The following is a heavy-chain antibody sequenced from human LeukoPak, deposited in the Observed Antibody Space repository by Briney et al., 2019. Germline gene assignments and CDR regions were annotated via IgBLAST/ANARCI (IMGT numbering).Heavy chain of an antibody. CDR2: IGIDSGNT. CDR1: GFPFNEYS. J-gene: IGHJ4*02. V-gene: IGHV3-48*04. D-gene: IGHD1-1*01. Sequence: GGSLRLSCTASGFPFNEYSMNWVCQAPGKGLEWIAYIGIDSGNTWYADSVKGRFTISADSAKNSVSLQMSSLRVEDTAVYYRARDHNYAFDNWGQGTLVSVSS. CDR3: ARDHNYAFDN.